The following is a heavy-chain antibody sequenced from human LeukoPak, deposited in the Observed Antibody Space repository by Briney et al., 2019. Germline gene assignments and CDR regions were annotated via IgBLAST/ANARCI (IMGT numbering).Heavy chain of an antibody. V-gene: IGHV3-74*01. J-gene: IGHJ4*02. CDR2: TNSDGNST. CDR3: ARNHQADY. Sequence: PGGSLRLSRAASGFTFSSYWMHWVRQPPGKGLAWVSRTNSDGNSTRYADSVKGRFTISRDNAKNTLYLQMNSLRAEDTAVYYCARNHQADYWGQGILVTVSS. D-gene: IGHD2-2*01. CDR1: GFTFSSYW.